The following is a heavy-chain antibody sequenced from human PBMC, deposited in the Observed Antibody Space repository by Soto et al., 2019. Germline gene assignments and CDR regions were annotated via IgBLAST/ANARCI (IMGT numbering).Heavy chain of an antibody. Sequence: GGALRLSWAASGCTLTNYAMNGGRQAPGKGLEWVSTITGGGGGRTNYADSVKGRFTISRDNSKNTLYLQMNSLRAEDTAVYYCAKQPASIRTYAYWGQGALVTVSS. J-gene: IGHJ4*02. D-gene: IGHD3-3*02. CDR2: ITGGGGGRT. CDR1: GCTLTNYA. CDR3: AKQPASIRTYAY. V-gene: IGHV3-23*01.